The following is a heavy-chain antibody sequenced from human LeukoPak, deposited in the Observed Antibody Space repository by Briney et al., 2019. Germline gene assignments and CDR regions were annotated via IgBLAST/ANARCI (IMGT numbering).Heavy chain of an antibody. CDR1: GFTVSSNY. V-gene: IGHV3-66*01. CDR2: IYSGGST. J-gene: IGHJ6*02. Sequence: GGSLRLSCAASGFTVSSNYMSWVRQAPGKGREWVSVIYSGGSTYYADSVKGRFTISRDNSKNTLSLQMNSLRAEDTAVYYCARESPHGYYYYYGMDVWGQGTTVTVSS. CDR3: ARESPHGYYYYYGMDV.